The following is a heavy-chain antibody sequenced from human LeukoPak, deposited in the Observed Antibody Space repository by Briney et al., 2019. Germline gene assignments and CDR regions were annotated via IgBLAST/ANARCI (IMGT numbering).Heavy chain of an antibody. CDR3: ARDLGGGFIAAAGTIDY. CDR1: GYTFTSYY. D-gene: IGHD6-13*01. CDR2: INPSGGST. J-gene: IGHJ4*02. Sequence: ASVKVSCKASGYTFTSYYMHWVRQAPGQGLEWMGIINPSGGSTSYAQKFQGRVTMTRDTSTSTVYMELSSLSSEDTAVYYCARDLGGGFIAAAGTIDYWGQGTLVTVSS. V-gene: IGHV1-46*01.